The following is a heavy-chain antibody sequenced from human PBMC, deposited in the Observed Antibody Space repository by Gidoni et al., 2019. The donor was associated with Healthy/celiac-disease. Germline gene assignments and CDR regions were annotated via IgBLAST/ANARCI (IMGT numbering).Heavy chain of an antibody. CDR2: ISGSGGST. Sequence: EVQLLESGGGLVQPGGSLRLSCSASGFTFSSYAMSWVRQAPGKGLEWVSAISGSGGSTYYADSVKGRFTISRDNSKNTLYLQMNSLRAEDKAVDYCAKESWDTAMARMFDYWGQGTLVTVSS. CDR3: AKESWDTAMARMFDY. D-gene: IGHD5-18*01. J-gene: IGHJ4*02. CDR1: GFTFSSYA. V-gene: IGHV3-23*01.